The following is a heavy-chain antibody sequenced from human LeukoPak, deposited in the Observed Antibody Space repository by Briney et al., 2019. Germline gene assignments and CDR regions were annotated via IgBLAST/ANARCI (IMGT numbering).Heavy chain of an antibody. CDR2: IYSSGSA. J-gene: IGHJ5*02. CDR1: RDSISDSRYY. V-gene: IGHV4-39*01. Sequence: SETLSLTCTVSRDSISDSRYYWGWLRQPPGKRLEWLETIYSSGSAYYNTSPKRRGTISVDTSKNQFSLRLDSVTAADTAVYYCARQLGPWSYGRRQPHWFDPWGQGTLVTVSS. CDR3: ARQLGPWSYGRRQPHWFDP. D-gene: IGHD1-14*01.